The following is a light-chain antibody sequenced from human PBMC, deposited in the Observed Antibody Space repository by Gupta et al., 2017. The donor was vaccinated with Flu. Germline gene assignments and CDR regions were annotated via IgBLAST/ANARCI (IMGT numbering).Light chain of an antibody. V-gene: IGKV4-1*01. Sequence: SLGERATISCKSSQNRWYSSNNKDYLVWYQQKPGQPPKLLIDWASTRESGVPDRFSGSGSGTDFTLTISSLQAEDVAVYFCQQDDSTPFTFGHGTKVDIK. CDR3: QQDDSTPFT. CDR2: WAS. J-gene: IGKJ3*01. CDR1: QNRWYSSNNKDY.